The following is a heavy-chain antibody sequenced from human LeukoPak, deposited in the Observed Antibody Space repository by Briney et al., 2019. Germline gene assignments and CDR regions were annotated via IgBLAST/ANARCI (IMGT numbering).Heavy chain of an antibody. CDR2: ISGSGGST. J-gene: IGHJ4*02. CDR1: GFTFSSYA. V-gene: IGHV3-23*01. D-gene: IGHD1-26*01. Sequence: GGSLRLSCAASGFTFSSYAMSWVRRAPGKGLEWVSAISGSGGSTYYAASVKGRFTISRDNSKNTLYLQMNSLRAEDTAVYYCAKDKWDLDEGWGQGTLVTVSS. CDR3: AKDKWDLDEG.